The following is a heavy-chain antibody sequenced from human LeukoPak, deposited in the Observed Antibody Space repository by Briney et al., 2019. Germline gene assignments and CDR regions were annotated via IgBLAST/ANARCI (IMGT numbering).Heavy chain of an antibody. D-gene: IGHD3-10*01. J-gene: IGHJ6*02. V-gene: IGHV3-48*03. Sequence: GGSLRLSCAASGFTFSSYEMNWVRQAPGKGLEWVSYISSSGSTIYYADSVKGRFTISRDNAKNSLYLQMNSLRAEDTAVYYCARDGYGSGSYYPYYYYGIDVWGQGTTVTVSS. CDR1: GFTFSSYE. CDR3: ARDGYGSGSYYPYYYYGIDV. CDR2: ISSSGSTI.